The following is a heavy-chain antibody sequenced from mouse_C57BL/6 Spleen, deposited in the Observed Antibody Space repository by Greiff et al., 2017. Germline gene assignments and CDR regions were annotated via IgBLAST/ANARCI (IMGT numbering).Heavy chain of an antibody. CDR3: ARGADDYDGGFAY. D-gene: IGHD2-4*01. CDR1: GYSITSGYY. CDR2: ISYDGSN. Sequence: EVKVEESGPGLVKPSQSLSLTCSVTGYSITSGYYWNWIRQFPGNKLEWMGYISYDGSNNYNPSLKNRISITRDTSKNQFFLKLNSVTTEDTATYYCARGADDYDGGFAYWGQGTLGTVSA. V-gene: IGHV3-6*01. J-gene: IGHJ3*01.